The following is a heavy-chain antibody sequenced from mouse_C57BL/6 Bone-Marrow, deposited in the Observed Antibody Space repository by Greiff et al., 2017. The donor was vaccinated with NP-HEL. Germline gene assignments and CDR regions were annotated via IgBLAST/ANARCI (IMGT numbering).Heavy chain of an antibody. J-gene: IGHJ4*01. D-gene: IGHD1-1*01. CDR1: GYTFTSYW. Sequence: QVQLQQPGAELVRPGSSVKLSCKASGYTFTSYWMHWVKQRPIQGLEWIGNIDPSDSETHYNQKFKDKATLTVDKSSSTAYMQLSSLTSEDSADYYCARCPYYYGYYYAMDYWGQGTSVTVSS. CDR2: IDPSDSET. CDR3: ARCPYYYGYYYAMDY. V-gene: IGHV1-52*01.